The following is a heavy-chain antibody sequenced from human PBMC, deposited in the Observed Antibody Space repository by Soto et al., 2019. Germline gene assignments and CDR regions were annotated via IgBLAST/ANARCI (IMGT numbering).Heavy chain of an antibody. Sequence: QLQLQESGPGLVKPSETLSLTCTVSGGSISSSIYYWGWIRQPPGKGLEWIGSVYYSGTTYYNPSLKSRLTISVDTSKNQFSLKLSSVTAADTAVYYGARLRNLGYSGGWLPPFDYWGQGTLVTVSS. D-gene: IGHD6-19*01. CDR3: ARLRNLGYSGGWLPPFDY. V-gene: IGHV4-39*01. CDR2: VYYSGTT. J-gene: IGHJ4*02. CDR1: GGSISSSIYY.